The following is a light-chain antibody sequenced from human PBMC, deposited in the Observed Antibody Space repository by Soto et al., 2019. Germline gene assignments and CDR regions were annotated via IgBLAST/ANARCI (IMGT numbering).Light chain of an antibody. CDR1: QSVSSY. Sequence: EIVLTQSPATLSLSPGERATLSCRASQSVSSYLAWYQQKPGQAPRLLIYDASNRATGIPARFSGSGSGTEFTLTISILEPEDFAVYYCQQRSNWPPTFGGGTKVEIK. V-gene: IGKV3-11*01. CDR2: DAS. J-gene: IGKJ4*01. CDR3: QQRSNWPPT.